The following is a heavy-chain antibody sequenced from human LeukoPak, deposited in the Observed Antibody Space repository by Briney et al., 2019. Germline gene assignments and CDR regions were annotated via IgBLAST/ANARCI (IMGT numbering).Heavy chain of an antibody. CDR3: ARGYVDRGWYFDL. CDR2: IYYSGST. CDR1: GGSISSGDYY. V-gene: IGHV4-30-4*01. D-gene: IGHD3-10*01. Sequence: PSETLSLTCTVSGGSISSGDYYWSWIRQPPGKGLEWIGYIYYSGSTYYNPSLKSRVTISVDTSKNQFSLKLSSVTAADTAVYYCARGYVDRGWYFDLWGRGTLVTVSS. J-gene: IGHJ2*01.